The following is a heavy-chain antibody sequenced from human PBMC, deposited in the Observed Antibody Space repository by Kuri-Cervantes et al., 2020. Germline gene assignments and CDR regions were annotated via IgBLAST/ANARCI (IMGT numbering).Heavy chain of an antibody. CDR2: INHSGST. Sequence: GSLRLSCAVYGGSCSGYYWSWIRQPPGKGLEWIGEINHSGSTNYNPSLKSRVTISVDTSKNQFSLKLSSVTAADTAVYYCARLAAAGTLSWFDPWGQGTLVTVSS. CDR3: ARLAAAGTLSWFDP. CDR1: GGSCSGYY. D-gene: IGHD6-13*01. J-gene: IGHJ5*02. V-gene: IGHV4-34*01.